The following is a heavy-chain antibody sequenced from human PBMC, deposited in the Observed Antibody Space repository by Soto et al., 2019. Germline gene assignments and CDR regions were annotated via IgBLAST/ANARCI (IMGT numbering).Heavy chain of an antibody. CDR3: ASERVSKHIVVVGSFDY. CDR1: GFTFSNYA. J-gene: IGHJ4*02. CDR2: ISYDGSNK. Sequence: QVQLVESWGGVVQPGRSLRLSCAATGFTFSNYAMHWVRQAPGKGLEWVAVISYDGSNKYYADSVKGRFTISRDNSKNTLYLQMNSLRAEDTAVYYCASERVSKHIVVVGSFDYCGQGTLVTVSS. D-gene: IGHD2-21*01. V-gene: IGHV3-30-3*01.